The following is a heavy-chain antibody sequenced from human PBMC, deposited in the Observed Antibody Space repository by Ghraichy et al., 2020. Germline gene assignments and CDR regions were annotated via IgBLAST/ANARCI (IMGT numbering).Heavy chain of an antibody. CDR2: IYYSGST. CDR3: ARDRHSGSYPDAFDI. D-gene: IGHD1-26*01. J-gene: IGHJ3*02. V-gene: IGHV4-59*01. Sequence: SETLSLTCTVSGGSISSYYWSWIRQPPGKGLEWIGYIYYSGSTNYNPSLKSRVTISVDTSKNQFSLKLSSVNAADTAVYYCARDRHSGSYPDAFDIWGQGTMVTVSS. CDR1: GGSISSYY.